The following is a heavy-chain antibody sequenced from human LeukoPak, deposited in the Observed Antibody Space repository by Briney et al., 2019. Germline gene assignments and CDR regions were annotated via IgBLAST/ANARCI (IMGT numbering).Heavy chain of an antibody. J-gene: IGHJ3*02. CDR2: IYYSGST. CDR3: ARPDGSSGYAFDI. Sequence: SETLSLTCTVSGGSITGSFWGWFRQSPGKGLDWIGYIYYSGSTNYNPSLKSRVTISVDASKNQFSLKLSSVTAADTAVYYCARPDGSSGYAFDIWGQGTMVTVSS. D-gene: IGHD3-22*01. CDR1: GGSITGSF. V-gene: IGHV4-59*08.